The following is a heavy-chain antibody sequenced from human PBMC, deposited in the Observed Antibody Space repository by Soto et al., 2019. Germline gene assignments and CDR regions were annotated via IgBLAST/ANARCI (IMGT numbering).Heavy chain of an antibody. CDR1: GDSFTSYW. Sequence: PVESLCIWCNVSGDSFTSYWIGWVLQMPGKGLEWMGIIDPSDSYTNYSPSFQGHVTISADKSISTAYLQWSSLKASDTAMYYCARLSKIAAAGTESTGGMDVWGQGTTVTVSS. V-gene: IGHV5-10-1*01. J-gene: IGHJ6*01. CDR2: IDPSDSYT. D-gene: IGHD6-13*01. CDR3: ARLSKIAAAGTESTGGMDV.